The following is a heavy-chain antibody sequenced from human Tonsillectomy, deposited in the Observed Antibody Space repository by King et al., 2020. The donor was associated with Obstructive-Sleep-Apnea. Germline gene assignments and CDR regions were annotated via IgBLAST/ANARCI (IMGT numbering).Heavy chain of an antibody. J-gene: IGHJ4*02. CDR2: FDPTSGET. V-gene: IGHV1-24*01. CDR1: GNTLSEFS. D-gene: IGHD6-13*01. Sequence: QLVQSGAEVKKPGASVKVSCKVSGNTLSEFSMHWVRQAPGKGLEWMGGFDPTSGETVYAQKVRGRVTMNEDTSTDTAYMELTSLTSEDTAVYYCAAGPSYSTTWYYFDFWGQGTLVTVSS. CDR3: AAGPSYSTTWYYFDF.